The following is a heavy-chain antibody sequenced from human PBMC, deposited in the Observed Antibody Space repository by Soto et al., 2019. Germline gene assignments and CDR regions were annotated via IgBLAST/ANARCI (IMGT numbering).Heavy chain of an antibody. CDR1: GGSISSSSYY. J-gene: IGHJ6*02. D-gene: IGHD3-3*01. CDR2: IYYSGST. Sequence: QLQLQESGPGLVKPSETLSLTCTVSGGSISSSSYYWGWIRQPPGKGLEWIGSIYYSGSTYYNPSLKSRVTISVDTSKNQFSLKLSSVTAADTAVYYCARPKYDFWSGTVTAMGSDYYYGMDVWGQGTTVTVSS. V-gene: IGHV4-39*01. CDR3: ARPKYDFWSGTVTAMGSDYYYGMDV.